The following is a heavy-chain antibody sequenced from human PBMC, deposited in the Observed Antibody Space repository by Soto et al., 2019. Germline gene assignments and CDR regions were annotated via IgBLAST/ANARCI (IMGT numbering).Heavy chain of an antibody. J-gene: IGHJ4*02. CDR3: TRGAGAPWVRFDS. V-gene: IGHV4-38-2*01. CDR1: GYSITSGFY. D-gene: IGHD3-22*01. Sequence: SETLSLTCGVSGYSITSGFYWGWVRQSPGKGLEWIGSISYSAKTFYNPSLASRLSIAVDTAKNQFSLRLTSVTAADTAPYYCTRGAGAPWVRFDSWGQGTLVTVSS. CDR2: ISYSAKT.